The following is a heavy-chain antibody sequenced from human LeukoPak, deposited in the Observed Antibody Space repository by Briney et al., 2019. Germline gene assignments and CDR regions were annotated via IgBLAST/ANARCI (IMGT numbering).Heavy chain of an antibody. Sequence: PGGSLRLSCAASGFTFSSYAMSWVRQAPGKGLEWVSAISGSGGSTYYADSVKGRFTISRDNSKNTLYLQMNSLRAEDTAVYYCATAPAPYYYDSSGYLDYWGQGTLVTVSS. CDR3: ATAPAPYYYDSSGYLDY. J-gene: IGHJ4*02. CDR1: GFTFSSYA. CDR2: ISGSGGST. D-gene: IGHD3-22*01. V-gene: IGHV3-23*01.